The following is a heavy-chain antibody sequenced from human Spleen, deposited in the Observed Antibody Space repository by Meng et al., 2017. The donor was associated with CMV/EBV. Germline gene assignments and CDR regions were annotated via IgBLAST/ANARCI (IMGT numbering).Heavy chain of an antibody. CDR1: GFTFRTFE. CDR2: ISSSGSVI. V-gene: IGHV3-48*03. CDR3: AKDLSNYYYYGMDV. Sequence: GESLKISCEASGFTFRTFEMNWVRQAPGKGLEWVSYISSSGSVIKYADSVKGRFTISRDNAKNSLCLQMNSLRAEDTAVYYCAKDLSNYYYYGMDVWGQGTTVTVSS. J-gene: IGHJ6*02.